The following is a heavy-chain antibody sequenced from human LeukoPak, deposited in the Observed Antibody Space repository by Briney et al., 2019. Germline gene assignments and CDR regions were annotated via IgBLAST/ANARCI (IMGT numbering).Heavy chain of an antibody. Sequence: PSQTLSLTCTVSGGSISSGDYDWSWIRQPPGKGLEWIGYIYYSGSTYYNPSLKSRVTISVDTSKNQFSLKLSSVTAADTAVYYCARDSTGNQNGQIDSSGWYFDYWGQGTLVTASS. D-gene: IGHD6-19*01. CDR1: GGSISSGDYD. CDR3: ARDSTGNQNGQIDSSGWYFDY. V-gene: IGHV4-30-4*08. CDR2: IYYSGST. J-gene: IGHJ4*02.